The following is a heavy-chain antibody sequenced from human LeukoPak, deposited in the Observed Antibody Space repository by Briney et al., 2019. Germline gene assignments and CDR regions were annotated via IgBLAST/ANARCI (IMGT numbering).Heavy chain of an antibody. Sequence: GGSLRLSCAASGFTFSSYAMSWVRQAPGKGLEWVSAISGSGGSTYYADSVKGRFTISRDNSKNTLYLQMNSLRAEDTAVYYCAKDLGMNYDILTGYANWFDPWGQGTLVTVSS. V-gene: IGHV3-23*01. D-gene: IGHD3-9*01. CDR3: AKDLGMNYDILTGYANWFDP. CDR2: ISGSGGST. J-gene: IGHJ5*02. CDR1: GFTFSSYA.